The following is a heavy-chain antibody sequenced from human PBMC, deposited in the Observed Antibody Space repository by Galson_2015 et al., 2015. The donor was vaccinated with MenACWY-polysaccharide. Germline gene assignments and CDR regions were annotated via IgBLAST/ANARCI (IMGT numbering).Heavy chain of an antibody. CDR1: GYTFANYD. D-gene: IGHD1-26*01. Sequence: SVKVSYKADGYTFANYDINWVRQASGQGLEWMGWINTKSGYSGYAQRFHGRVTLTRDTSISTAYLELSGLRSEDSAVYYCARTYCDFDYWGQGTLVTVSS. V-gene: IGHV1-8*01. CDR2: INTKSGYS. CDR3: ARTYCDFDY. J-gene: IGHJ4*02.